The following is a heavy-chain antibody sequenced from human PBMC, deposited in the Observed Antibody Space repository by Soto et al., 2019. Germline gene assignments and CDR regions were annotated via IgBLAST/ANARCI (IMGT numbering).Heavy chain of an antibody. CDR3: ARVWLTMVRGFISY. D-gene: IGHD3-10*01. CDR1: GYTFTSYG. CDR2: ISAYNGNT. J-gene: IGHJ4*02. Sequence: ASVKASCKASGYTFTSYGISWVRQAPGQGLEWMGWISAYNGNTNYAQKLQGRVTMTTDTSTSTAYMELRSLRSDDTAVYYCARVWLTMVRGFISYWGQGSLVTVSS. V-gene: IGHV1-18*01.